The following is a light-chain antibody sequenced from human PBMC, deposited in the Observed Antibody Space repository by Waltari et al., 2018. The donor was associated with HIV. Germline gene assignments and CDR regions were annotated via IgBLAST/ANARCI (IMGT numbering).Light chain of an antibody. V-gene: IGKV1-39*01. Sequence: SASVGDRVTITCRASQSISSYLNWYQQKPGKAPKLLIYAASSLQSGVPSRLSGSGSGTDFTLIISSLQPEDFATYYCQQSYTTPHTFGQGTKLEI. CDR3: QQSYTTPHT. CDR1: QSISSY. CDR2: AAS. J-gene: IGKJ2*01.